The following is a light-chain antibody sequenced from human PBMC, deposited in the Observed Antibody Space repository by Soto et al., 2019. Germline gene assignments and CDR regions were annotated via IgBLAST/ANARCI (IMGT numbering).Light chain of an antibody. CDR3: SSYTTSSSYV. J-gene: IGLJ1*01. V-gene: IGLV2-14*01. CDR2: DVT. Sequence: LTQPASVSGSPGQSITISCSGTSSDVGGYIYVSWYQQHPGKAPKLMIYDVTSRPSGVSYRFSGSKSGNTASLTISGLQAEDEAAYYSSSYTTSSSYVFGTGTKVTVL. CDR1: SSDVGGYIY.